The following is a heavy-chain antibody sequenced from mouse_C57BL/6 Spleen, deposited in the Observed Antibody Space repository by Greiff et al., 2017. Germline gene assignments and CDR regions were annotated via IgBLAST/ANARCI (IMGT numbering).Heavy chain of an antibody. Sequence: EVQLVESGPGLVKPSPSLSLTCSVTGYSITSGYYWNWIRQFPGNKLEWMGYISYDGSNNYNPSLKNRISITRDTSKNQFFLKLNSVTTEDTATYYCARDLHYDVGGYYFDYWGQGTTLTVSS. D-gene: IGHD2-4*01. CDR2: ISYDGSN. CDR1: GYSITSGYY. J-gene: IGHJ2*01. CDR3: ARDLHYDVGGYYFDY. V-gene: IGHV3-6*01.